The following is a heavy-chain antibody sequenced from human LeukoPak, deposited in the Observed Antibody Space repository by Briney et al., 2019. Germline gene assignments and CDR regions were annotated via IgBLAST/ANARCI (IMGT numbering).Heavy chain of an antibody. CDR1: GGSFSGYY. Sequence: SETLSLTCAVYGGSFSGYYWSWIRQPPGKGLEWIGEINHSGSTNYNPSLKSRVTISVDTSKNQFSLKLSSVTAADTAVYYCARVHCSSISCYRPRGYFDYWGQGTLVTVSS. D-gene: IGHD2-2*01. CDR3: ARVHCSSISCYRPRGYFDY. CDR2: INHSGST. J-gene: IGHJ4*02. V-gene: IGHV4-34*01.